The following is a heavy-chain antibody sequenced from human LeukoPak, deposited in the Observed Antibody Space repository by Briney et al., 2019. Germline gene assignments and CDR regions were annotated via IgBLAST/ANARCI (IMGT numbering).Heavy chain of an antibody. CDR3: ARSTLETYYCETANDY. D-gene: IGHD3-22*01. Sequence: ASVKVSCKASGYTFTGYYMHWVRQAPGQGLEWMGWINPNSGGTNYAQKFQGRVTMTRDTSISTAYMELSRLRSDDTAVYYCARSTLETYYCETANDYWGQGTLVTVSS. CDR1: GYTFTGYY. V-gene: IGHV1-2*02. CDR2: INPNSGGT. J-gene: IGHJ4*02.